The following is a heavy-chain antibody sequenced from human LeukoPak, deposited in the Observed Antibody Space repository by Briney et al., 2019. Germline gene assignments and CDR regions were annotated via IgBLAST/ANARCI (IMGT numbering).Heavy chain of an antibody. CDR3: ASLNYGDYVGGWFDP. CDR1: GGSISSYY. D-gene: IGHD4-17*01. CDR2: IYYSGST. Sequence: SETLSLTCTVAGGSISSYYWSWIRQPPGKGLEWIGYIYYSGSTNYNPSLKSRVTISVDTSKNQFSLKLSSVTAADTAVYYCASLNYGDYVGGWFDPWGQGTLVTVSS. J-gene: IGHJ5*02. V-gene: IGHV4-59*08.